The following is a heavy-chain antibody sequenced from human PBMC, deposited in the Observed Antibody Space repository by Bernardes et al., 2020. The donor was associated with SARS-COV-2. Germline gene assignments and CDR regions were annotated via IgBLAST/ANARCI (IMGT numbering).Heavy chain of an antibody. CDR2: LGSAGDA. D-gene: IGHD6-6*01. CDR3: ARGREHSTPTGYGMDV. CDR1: GFTFSIFD. V-gene: IGHV3-13*01. J-gene: IGHJ6*02. Sequence: GGSLRLSCAASGFTFSIFDMHWVRQVPGKGLEWVAGLGSAGDAYYPGSVRGRFTVSRENAQNSFYLQMNSLRAGDTAVYYCARGREHSTPTGYGMDVWGQGTTVTVSS.